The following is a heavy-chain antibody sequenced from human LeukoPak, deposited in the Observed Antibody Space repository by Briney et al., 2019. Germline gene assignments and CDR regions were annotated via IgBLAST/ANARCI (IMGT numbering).Heavy chain of an antibody. V-gene: IGHV3-15*07. CDR1: GLTLSNVW. CDR3: TQGSSQYFNY. J-gene: IGHJ4*02. Sequence: GGSLRLSCAVSGLTLSNVWMNWVRQAPGKGLEWVGRIRSRGDGGTTDFAAPVKGRFTISRDDSKNTLYLQMNSLTSEDTALYYCTQGSSQYFNYWGQGTLVTVSS. CDR2: IRSRGDGGTT. D-gene: IGHD2-2*01.